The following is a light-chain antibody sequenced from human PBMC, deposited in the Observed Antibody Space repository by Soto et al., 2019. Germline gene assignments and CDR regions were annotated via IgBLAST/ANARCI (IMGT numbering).Light chain of an antibody. CDR2: AAS. J-gene: IGKJ4*01. V-gene: IGKV1-27*01. CDR3: QKYNSAPLT. Sequence: DIQMTQSPSSLSASLGDRVTITCRASQGIGVYSAWFQQKPGNVPKLLIYAASTLQSGVPSRFSGSGSWTDFTLTISSLQPEDVATYYCQKYNSAPLTFGGGTKVEIK. CDR1: QGIGVY.